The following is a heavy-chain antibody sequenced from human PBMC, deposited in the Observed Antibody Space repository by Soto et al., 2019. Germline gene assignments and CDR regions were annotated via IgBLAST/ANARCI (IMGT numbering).Heavy chain of an antibody. CDR2: INHSGST. Sequence: SETLSLTCAVYGGSFSGCYWSWIRQPPGKGLEWIGEINHSGSTNYNPSLKSRVTISVDTSKNQFSLQLNSVTPEDTAVYYCARHTPGPNFYYGMDVWGQGTTVTVSS. CDR3: ARHTPGPNFYYGMDV. CDR1: GGSFSGCY. J-gene: IGHJ6*02. V-gene: IGHV4-34*01.